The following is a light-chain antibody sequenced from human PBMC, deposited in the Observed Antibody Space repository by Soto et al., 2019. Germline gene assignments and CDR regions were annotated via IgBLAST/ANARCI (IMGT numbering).Light chain of an antibody. CDR2: GNS. Sequence: QSVLTQPPSVSGTPGQRVTISCTGSSSNIGAGYDVHWYQQLPGTAPKLLIYGNSNRPSGVPDRFSGSKSGTSASLAITGLQAVDEADYYCQSYDSSRVVFGGGTKVTVL. CDR1: SSNIGAGYD. CDR3: QSYDSSRVV. J-gene: IGLJ2*01. V-gene: IGLV1-40*01.